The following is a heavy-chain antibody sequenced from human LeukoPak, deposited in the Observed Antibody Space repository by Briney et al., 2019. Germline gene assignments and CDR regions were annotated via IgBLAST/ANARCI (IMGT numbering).Heavy chain of an antibody. J-gene: IGHJ5*02. CDR2: THYSGNT. D-gene: IGHD6-13*01. CDR1: GGSITSYY. V-gene: IGHV4-59*08. Sequence: SETLSLTCTVSGGSITSYYWSWIRQPPGKGLEWIGYTHYSGNTNYNPSLKSRVTISVDTSKNQFSLKLSSVTAADTAVYYCARQAYSSNLGWFDPWGQGTLVTVSS. CDR3: ARQAYSSNLGWFDP.